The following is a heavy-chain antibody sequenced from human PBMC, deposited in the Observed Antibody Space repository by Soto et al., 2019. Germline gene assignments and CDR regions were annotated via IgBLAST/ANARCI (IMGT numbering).Heavy chain of an antibody. J-gene: IGHJ5*02. CDR2: INPSGGST. Sequence: ASVKVSCKASGYTFTSYYMHWVRQAPGQGLEWMGIINPSGGSTSYAQKFQGRVTMTRDTSTSTVYMELSSLRSEDTAVYYCARLGDDCSGGSCYNEDANWFDPWGQGTLVTVSS. D-gene: IGHD2-15*01. V-gene: IGHV1-46*03. CDR3: ARLGDDCSGGSCYNEDANWFDP. CDR1: GYTFTSYY.